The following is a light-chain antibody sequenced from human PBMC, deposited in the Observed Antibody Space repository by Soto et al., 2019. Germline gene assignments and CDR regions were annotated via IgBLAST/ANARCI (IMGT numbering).Light chain of an antibody. V-gene: IGLV3-10*01. CDR2: ENN. J-gene: IGLJ2*01. Sequence: SYELTQPPSLSVSPAHTVRIACYGDGLPNKYAQGYQQQSSHANVLVIYENNKRPSGIPEGFSGSSSGTIATLTISGAQGEDETDYYGYQTDSSGNQRVFGEGTKLTVL. CDR1: GLPNKY. CDR3: YQTDSSGNQRV.